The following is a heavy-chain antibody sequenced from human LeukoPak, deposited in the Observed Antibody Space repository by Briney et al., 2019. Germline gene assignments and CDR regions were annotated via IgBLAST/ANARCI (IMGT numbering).Heavy chain of an antibody. J-gene: IGHJ6*03. CDR1: GYSISSGYY. Sequence: PSETLSLTCTVSGYSISSGYYWGWIRQPPGKGLEWIGSIYHSGSTYYNPSLKSRVTISVDTSKNQFSLKLSSVTAADTAVYYCARETISYSGYDITKGYYYYYYMDVWGKGTTVTISS. D-gene: IGHD5-12*01. CDR3: ARETISYSGYDITKGYYYYYYMDV. CDR2: IYHSGST. V-gene: IGHV4-38-2*02.